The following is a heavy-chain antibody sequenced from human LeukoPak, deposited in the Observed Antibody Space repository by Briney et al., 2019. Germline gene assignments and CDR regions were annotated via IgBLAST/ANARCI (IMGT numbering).Heavy chain of an antibody. CDR2: INHSGST. CDR3: AKEAVAGTDYYYYYMDV. CDR1: GGSFSGYY. Sequence: SETLSLTCAVYGGSFSGYYWSWIRQPPGKGLEWIGEINHSGSTNYNPSLKSRVTISVDTSKNQFSLKLSSVTAADTAVYYCAKEAVAGTDYYYYYMDVWGKGTTVTVSS. J-gene: IGHJ6*03. D-gene: IGHD6-19*01. V-gene: IGHV4-34*01.